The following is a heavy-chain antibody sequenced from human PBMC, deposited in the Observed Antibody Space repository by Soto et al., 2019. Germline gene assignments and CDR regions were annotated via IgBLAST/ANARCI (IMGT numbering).Heavy chain of an antibody. CDR2: IIPIFGTA. Sequence: QVQLVQSGAEVKKPGSSVKVSCKASGGTFSSYAISWVRQAPGQGLEWMGGIIPIFGTANYAQKFQGRVTNTAGETTSTAYLEVSSLRTEDTGGDFWARAEGHNRPFDYWGQGTLVTVSS. V-gene: IGHV1-69*12. CDR1: GGTFSSYA. J-gene: IGHJ4*02. CDR3: ARAEGHNRPFDY.